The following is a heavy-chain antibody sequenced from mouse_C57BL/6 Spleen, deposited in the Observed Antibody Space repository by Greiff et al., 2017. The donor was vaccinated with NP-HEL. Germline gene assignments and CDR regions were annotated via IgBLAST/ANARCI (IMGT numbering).Heavy chain of an antibody. CDR1: GYTFTDYY. CDR2: IYPGSGNT. D-gene: IGHD2-5*01. V-gene: IGHV1-76*01. CDR3: ARDAYYSNPKFAY. J-gene: IGHJ3*01. Sequence: QVQLQQSGAELVRPGASVKLSCKASGYTFTDYYINWVKQRPGQGLEWIARIYPGSGNTYYNEKFKGKATLTAEKSSSTAYMQLSSLTSEDSAVYFCARDAYYSNPKFAYWGQGTLVTVSA.